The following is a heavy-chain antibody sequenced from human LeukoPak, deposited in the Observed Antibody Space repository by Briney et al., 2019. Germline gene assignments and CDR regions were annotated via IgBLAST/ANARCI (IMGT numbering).Heavy chain of an antibody. Sequence: GSSVKVSCKASGGTFTSYAFSWVRQAPGQGLEWMGGIIPMFGPANYAQKFQGRVTITADKFTSTAYMELSSLRSEDTAVYYCARAPWGGKHYYHYYYMDVWGKGTTVTVSS. CDR1: GGTFTSYA. D-gene: IGHD3-16*01. CDR3: ARAPWGGKHYYHYYYMDV. CDR2: IIPMFGPA. J-gene: IGHJ6*03. V-gene: IGHV1-69*06.